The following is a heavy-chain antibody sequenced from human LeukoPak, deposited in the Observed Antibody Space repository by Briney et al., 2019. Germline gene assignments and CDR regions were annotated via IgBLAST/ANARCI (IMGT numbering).Heavy chain of an antibody. V-gene: IGHV3-48*04. Sequence: PGGSLRLSCAASGFTFSSYSMNWVRQAPGKGLEWVSYISSSGSTIYYADSLKGRFTISRDNAKNSLYLQMNSLRAEDTAVYYCARVSNSGWGSRFDPWGQGTLVTVSS. CDR3: ARVSNSGWGSRFDP. J-gene: IGHJ5*02. CDR1: GFTFSSYS. CDR2: ISSSGSTI. D-gene: IGHD6-19*01.